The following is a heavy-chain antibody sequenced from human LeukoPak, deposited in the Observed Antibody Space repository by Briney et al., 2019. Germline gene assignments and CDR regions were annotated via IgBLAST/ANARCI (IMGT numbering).Heavy chain of an antibody. V-gene: IGHV1-18*01. D-gene: IGHD3-22*01. CDR2: ISTYNGNT. CDR1: GYTFTSYG. Sequence: GASVKVSCKASGYTFTSYGVSWVRQAPGQGLEWMGWISTYNGNTNYAQKLQGRVTMTTDTSTSTAYMELRSLRSDDTAVYYCARDLGMDYYDSRGGPWGQGTLVTVSS. J-gene: IGHJ5*02. CDR3: ARDLGMDYYDSRGGP.